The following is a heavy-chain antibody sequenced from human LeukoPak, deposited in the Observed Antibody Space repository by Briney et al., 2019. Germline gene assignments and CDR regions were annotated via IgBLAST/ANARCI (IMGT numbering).Heavy chain of an antibody. J-gene: IGHJ4*02. CDR1: GVSISSYY. CDR2: IYYSGST. Sequence: PSETLSLTCTVSGVSISSYYWSWIRQPPGKGLEWIGYIYYSGSTNYNPSLKSRVTISVDTSKNQFSLKLSSVTAADTAVYYCARGRYYAYWGLGTLVTVS. V-gene: IGHV4-59*01. D-gene: IGHD3-10*01. CDR3: ARGRYYAY.